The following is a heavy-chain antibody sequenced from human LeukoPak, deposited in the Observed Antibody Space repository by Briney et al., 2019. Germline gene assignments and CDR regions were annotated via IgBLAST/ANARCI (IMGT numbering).Heavy chain of an antibody. CDR1: GFSFTTYW. CDR2: IYPGDSYT. Sequence: HGESLKISCKGSGFSFTTYWIGWVRQMPGKGLEWMGVIYPGDSYTTYSPYFQGEVTVSADKSISTAYLQWSSLKASDAAMYYCVRTKSDSLLAIFDYWGQGTLVTVSS. CDR3: VRTKSDSLLAIFDY. J-gene: IGHJ4*02. V-gene: IGHV5-51*01. D-gene: IGHD2-21*02.